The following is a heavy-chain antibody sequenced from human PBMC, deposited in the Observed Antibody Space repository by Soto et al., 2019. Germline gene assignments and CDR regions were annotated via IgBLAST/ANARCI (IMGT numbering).Heavy chain of an antibody. Sequence: SETLSLTCSVSGGSITSHYCSWFRQPPGKGLDWIGYIHHSGSTSYNPSLKSRVTMSVDTSKNQFSLRLSSVTAADTAVYYCARLNGYCISTNCHGYYGMDVWGQGTTVTVSS. CDR1: GGSITSHY. D-gene: IGHD2-2*03. V-gene: IGHV4-59*08. CDR3: ARLNGYCISTNCHGYYGMDV. J-gene: IGHJ6*02. CDR2: IHHSGST.